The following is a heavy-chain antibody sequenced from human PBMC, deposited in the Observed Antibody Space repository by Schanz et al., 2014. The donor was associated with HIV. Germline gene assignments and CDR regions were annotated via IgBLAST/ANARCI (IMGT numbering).Heavy chain of an antibody. CDR1: GLTFSSSI. Sequence: QVQLVESGGGVVQPGRSLRLSCTASGLTFSSSIMHWVRQAPGKGLKWVAGMSHDGFSKYFADSVKGRFAISREDSKNTVHLQMDSLRPEDTAVYYCAREGESSGRAGLFDLWGQGAMVTVSS. V-gene: IGHV3-30*09. CDR2: MSHDGFSK. J-gene: IGHJ3*01. D-gene: IGHD6-19*01. CDR3: AREGESSGRAGLFDL.